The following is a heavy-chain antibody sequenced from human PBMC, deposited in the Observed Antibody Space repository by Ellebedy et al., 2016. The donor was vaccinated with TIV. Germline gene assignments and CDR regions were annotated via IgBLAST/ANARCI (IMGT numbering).Heavy chain of an antibody. Sequence: MPSETLSLTCTVSGDSMSSRNLYWGWVRQAPGEGLQWIGSIYSTWNKYYNPSLESRVTVSVDTSKNQFSLTLASVTAADTTVYYCARHFRYTYGHLIDWGPGILVTVAS. J-gene: IGHJ4*02. D-gene: IGHD5-18*01. CDR1: GDSMSSRNLY. V-gene: IGHV4-39*01. CDR3: ARHFRYTYGHLID. CDR2: IYSTWNK.